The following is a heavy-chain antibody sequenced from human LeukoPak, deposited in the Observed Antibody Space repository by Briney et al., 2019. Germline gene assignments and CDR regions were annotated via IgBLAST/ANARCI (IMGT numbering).Heavy chain of an antibody. D-gene: IGHD2-15*01. Sequence: ASVKVSCKASGYSFIGYYMHWVRQAPGQGLEWMGWINPNSGGTNYAQKFQGRVTMTRDTSIRTVYMDLSRLRSDDTAVYYCARDRTGDCTGGSCYSWFGPWGQGTLVTVSS. CDR2: INPNSGGT. CDR1: GYSFIGYY. CDR3: ARDRTGDCTGGSCYSWFGP. V-gene: IGHV1-2*02. J-gene: IGHJ5*02.